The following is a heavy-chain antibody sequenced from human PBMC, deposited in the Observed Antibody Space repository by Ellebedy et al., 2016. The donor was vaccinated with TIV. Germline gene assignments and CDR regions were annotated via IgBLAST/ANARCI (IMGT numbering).Heavy chain of an antibody. J-gene: IGHJ4*02. D-gene: IGHD5-18*01. Sequence: MPSETLSLTCTVSGGSISSSSYYWGWIRQPPGKGLEWIGSIYYSGSTYYNPSLKSRVTISVDTSKNQFSLKLTSVTAADTAVYYCARGRFTAMVNDNWGQGTLVTVSS. CDR2: IYYSGST. CDR1: GGSISSSSYY. V-gene: IGHV4-39*01. CDR3: ARGRFTAMVNDN.